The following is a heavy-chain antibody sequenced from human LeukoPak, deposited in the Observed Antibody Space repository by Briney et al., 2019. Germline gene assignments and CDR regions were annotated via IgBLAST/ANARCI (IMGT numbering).Heavy chain of an antibody. Sequence: ASVKVSCKVSGYTLTELSMHWVRQAPGKGLEWMGGFDPEDGETIYAQKFQGRVTMTEDTSTDTAYMELSSLRSEDTAVYYCAREYYYDSSGDREFDYWGQGTLVTVSS. CDR2: FDPEDGET. CDR1: GYTLTELS. D-gene: IGHD3-22*01. CDR3: AREYYYDSSGDREFDY. V-gene: IGHV1-24*01. J-gene: IGHJ4*02.